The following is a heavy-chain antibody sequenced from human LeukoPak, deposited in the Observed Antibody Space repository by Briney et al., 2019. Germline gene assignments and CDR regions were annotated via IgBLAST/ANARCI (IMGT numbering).Heavy chain of an antibody. Sequence: PGGSLRLSCAASGFTFTKYWMTWVRQDPGKGLEWVANINQDGSERFYVDSVKGRFTISRDNAKNSLYLQMNSLGAEDTAVYYCARGSGDWTYYFDYWGQGTLVTVSS. CDR3: ARGSGDWTYYFDY. CDR2: INQDGSER. D-gene: IGHD2-21*02. V-gene: IGHV3-7*03. CDR1: GFTFTKYW. J-gene: IGHJ4*02.